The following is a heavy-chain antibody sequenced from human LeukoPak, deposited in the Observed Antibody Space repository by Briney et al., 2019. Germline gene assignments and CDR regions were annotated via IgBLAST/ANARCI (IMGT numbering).Heavy chain of an antibody. CDR2: LYYSGRT. J-gene: IGHJ6*02. Sequence: SETLSLTWTVSGDSISSYYWSWIRQPPGKGLEWIGYLYYSGRTNYNPSLKSRVTISLDTSKTQFSLNLSSATAADTAVYFCARTYQNYYYAMDVWGPGTTVTVSS. CDR3: ARTYQNYYYAMDV. V-gene: IGHV4-59*08. CDR1: GDSISSYY. D-gene: IGHD2-2*01.